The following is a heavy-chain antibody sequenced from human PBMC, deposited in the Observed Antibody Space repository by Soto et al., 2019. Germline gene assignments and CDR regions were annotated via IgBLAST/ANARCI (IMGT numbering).Heavy chain of an antibody. J-gene: IGHJ4*02. Sequence: PETLSLTCTVSGDSISSYSWSWIRQPPGKGLEWIGNIHYNGNTKYSPSLKSRVTMSVDTSKNHFSLNLSSVTAADTAVYYCARHLPYCGGDCYSLDYWGQGTLVTVSS. D-gene: IGHD2-21*02. CDR3: ARHLPYCGGDCYSLDY. CDR1: GDSISSYS. V-gene: IGHV4-59*08. CDR2: IHYNGNT.